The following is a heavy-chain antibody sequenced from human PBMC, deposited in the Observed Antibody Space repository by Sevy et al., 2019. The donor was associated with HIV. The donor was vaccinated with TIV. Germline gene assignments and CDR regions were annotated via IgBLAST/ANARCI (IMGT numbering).Heavy chain of an antibody. D-gene: IGHD2-2*01. Sequence: SETLSLTCTVSGGSISSYYWSWIRQPAGKGLEWIGRIYTSGSTNYNLSLKSRVTMSVDTSKNQFSLKLSSVTAADTAVYYCARARVGYCSSTSCPNWFDPWGQGTLVTVSS. J-gene: IGHJ5*02. CDR2: IYTSGST. V-gene: IGHV4-4*07. CDR1: GGSISSYY. CDR3: ARARVGYCSSTSCPNWFDP.